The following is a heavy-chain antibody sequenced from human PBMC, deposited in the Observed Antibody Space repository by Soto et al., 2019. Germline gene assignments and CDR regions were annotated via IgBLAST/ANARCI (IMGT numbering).Heavy chain of an antibody. D-gene: IGHD3-22*01. Sequence: GGSLRLSCAASGFTFSSYAMSWVRQAPGKGLEWVSAISGSGGSTYYADSVKGRFTISRDNSKNTLYLQMNSLRAEDTAVYYCAKVGAYYYDSSGYYLDYWGQGTLVTVSS. J-gene: IGHJ4*02. CDR1: GFTFSSYA. V-gene: IGHV3-23*01. CDR2: ISGSGGST. CDR3: AKVGAYYYDSSGYYLDY.